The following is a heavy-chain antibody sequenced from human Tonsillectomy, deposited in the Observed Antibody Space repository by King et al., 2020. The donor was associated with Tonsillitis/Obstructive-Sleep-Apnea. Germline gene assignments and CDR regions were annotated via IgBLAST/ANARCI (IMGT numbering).Heavy chain of an antibody. V-gene: IGHV3-33*01. D-gene: IGHD2-21*01. J-gene: IGHJ4*02. CDR3: ARGLVIDL. CDR2: IWYDGTNK. CDR1: GFTFSNHD. Sequence: VQLVESGGGVVQPGRSLRLPCSASGFTFSNHDMHWVRQAPGKGLEWVAVIWYDGTNKYYADSVKGRFTISRDNSKNTLYLQMNSLGAEDTAVYYCARGLVIDLWGQGTLVTVSS.